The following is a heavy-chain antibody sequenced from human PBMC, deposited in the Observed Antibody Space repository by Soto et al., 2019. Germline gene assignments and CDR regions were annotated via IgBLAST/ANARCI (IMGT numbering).Heavy chain of an antibody. J-gene: IGHJ4*01. V-gene: IGHV3-11*01. CDR3: AREVDRALVGSPHYFDY. Sequence: GSLRLSCAASGFSFSDYYMTWIRQAPGQGLEWVSYISSRSGTIFYADSVKGRFTLSRDNSKNSMYLQMNSLRAEDTAVYYCAREVDRALVGSPHYFDYWGQGTLVTVSS. D-gene: IGHD5-18*01. CDR2: ISSRSGTI. CDR1: GFSFSDYY.